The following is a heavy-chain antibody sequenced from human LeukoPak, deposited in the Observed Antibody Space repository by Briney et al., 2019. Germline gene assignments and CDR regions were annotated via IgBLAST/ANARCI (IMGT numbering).Heavy chain of an antibody. V-gene: IGHV4-30-4*01. CDR3: ARDRGRGVGTLAN. J-gene: IGHJ4*02. CDR2: IYSSGTT. D-gene: IGHD1-1*01. Sequence: SETLSLTCTVSGDSISSGNDYWTWIRQSPGKGLEWVGYIYSSGTTYYNPSVQSRLDISIDTSRNQFSLRLSSVTAADSAIYYCARDRGRGVGTLANWGQGTLVTVSS. CDR1: GDSISSGNDY.